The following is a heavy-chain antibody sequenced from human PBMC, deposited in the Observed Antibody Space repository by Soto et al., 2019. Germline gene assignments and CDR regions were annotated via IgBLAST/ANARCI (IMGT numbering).Heavy chain of an antibody. D-gene: IGHD6-13*01. CDR1: GGSFSGYY. J-gene: IGHJ6*02. CDR2: INHSGST. CDR3: ARGGSSSWYYYYYYYGMDV. V-gene: IGHV4-34*01. Sequence: SETLSLTCAVYGGSFSGYYWSRIRQPPGKGLEWIGEINHSGSTNYNPSLKSRVTISVDTSKNQFSLKLSSVTAADTAVYYCARGGSSSWYYYYYYYGMDVWGQGTTVTVSS.